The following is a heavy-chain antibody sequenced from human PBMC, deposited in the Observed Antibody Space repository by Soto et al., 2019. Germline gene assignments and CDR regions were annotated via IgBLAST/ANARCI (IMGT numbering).Heavy chain of an antibody. V-gene: IGHV1-3*01. CDR3: STVIRRLTIFAGAHPGYY. Sequence: QVQLVQSGDEVREPGASVKVSCKASGYPFSNYGLHWVRQAPGQRLEWMGWINPGNGNTGYSQKFQGRVTITRDQSANRAYRELSSMTSEDTAVYYCSTVIRRLTIFAGAHPGYYWGQGTLVTVAS. J-gene: IGHJ4*02. CDR2: INPGNGNT. CDR1: GYPFSNYG. D-gene: IGHD3-3*01.